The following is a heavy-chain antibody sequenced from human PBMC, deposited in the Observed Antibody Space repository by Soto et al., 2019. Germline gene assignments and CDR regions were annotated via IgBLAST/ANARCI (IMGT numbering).Heavy chain of an antibody. CDR2: VDDSGST. CDR1: GASISGNY. Sequence: QVQLQESGPGLVKPSGTLSLTYAVSGASISGNYWSWIRQPPGKGLEWIGFVDDSGSTNYNPSLKSRVILSVETSKNQFSLKLRSVTAADTAVYYCAKDRTRIGGGSRLYYYGMDVWGQGTTVTVSS. D-gene: IGHD2-2*01. CDR3: AKDRTRIGGGSRLYYYGMDV. V-gene: IGHV4-59*01. J-gene: IGHJ6*02.